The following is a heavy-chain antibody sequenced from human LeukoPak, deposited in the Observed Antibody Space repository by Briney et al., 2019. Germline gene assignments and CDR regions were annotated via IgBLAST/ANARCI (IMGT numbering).Heavy chain of an antibody. J-gene: IGHJ6*02. Sequence: GGSLRLSCAASGFTFSSYGMHWVRQAPGKGLEWVAFIRYDGSNKYYADSVKGRFTISRDNSKNTVYLQMNSLRAEDTAVYYCAREKEFAMVRGVIPVWGQGTTVTVSS. CDR2: IRYDGSNK. V-gene: IGHV3-30*02. CDR3: AREKEFAMVRGVIPV. D-gene: IGHD3-10*01. CDR1: GFTFSSYG.